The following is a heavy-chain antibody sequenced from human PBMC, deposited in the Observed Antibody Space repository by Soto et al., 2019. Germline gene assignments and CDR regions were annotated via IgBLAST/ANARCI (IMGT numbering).Heavy chain of an antibody. CDR3: ARHQAGPDDY. CDR1: GGSISSSSYY. D-gene: IGHD6-13*01. J-gene: IGHJ4*02. CDR2: IYYSGST. Sequence: QRQLQESGPGLVKPSETLSLTCTVSGGSISSSSYYWGFIRQPPGTGLEWIGSIYYSGSTNYNPSLKIRVTRSVYTSKNQFSLKLTSVNAADAAVYDCARHQAGPDDYWGQGTLVTVSS. V-gene: IGHV4-39*01.